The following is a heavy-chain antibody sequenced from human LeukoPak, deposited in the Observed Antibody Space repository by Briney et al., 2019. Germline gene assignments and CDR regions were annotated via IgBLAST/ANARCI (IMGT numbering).Heavy chain of an antibody. CDR3: ATFPSGSYSAY. D-gene: IGHD1-26*01. Sequence: LSGGSLRLSCAASGFTFSGSGMHWVRQASGKGLEWVGHIRSQADSYATVYGASVKGRLTITRDDSENTAYLQMNSLKTEDTAVYYCATFPSGSYSAYWGQGTLVTVSS. CDR2: IRSQADSYAT. J-gene: IGHJ4*02. CDR1: GFTFSGSG. V-gene: IGHV3-73*01.